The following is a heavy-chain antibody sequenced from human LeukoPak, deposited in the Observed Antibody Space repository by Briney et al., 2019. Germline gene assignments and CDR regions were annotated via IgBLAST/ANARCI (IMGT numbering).Heavy chain of an antibody. J-gene: IGHJ5*02. D-gene: IGHD4-11*01. CDR1: GYSISSSYY. V-gene: IGHV4-38-2*01. Sequence: SVTLSLTCGVYGYSISSSYYWGWIRQPPGKGLEWIGSISHSGDTCYNPSLKSRVTISVDTSKNQFSLRLSSVTAADTAIYCCARGTTVAASASWVRGTLVTVSS. CDR2: ISHSGDT. CDR3: ARGTTVAASAS.